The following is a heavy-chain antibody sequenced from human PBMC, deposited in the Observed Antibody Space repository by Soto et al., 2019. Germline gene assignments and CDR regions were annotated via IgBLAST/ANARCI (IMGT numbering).Heavy chain of an antibody. CDR3: AKRGVDTFGLSY. J-gene: IGHJ4*02. Sequence: EMQLVESGGGLVQPGGSLRLSCAVSGFTFSSFWMHWVRPAPGEGLVWVSRINTDGSSTSYADSVKGRFTISRDNAKNTLYLQMNSLRVEDTAMYYCAKRGVDTFGLSYWGQGTLVTVSS. CDR2: INTDGSST. V-gene: IGHV3-74*01. D-gene: IGHD3-10*01. CDR1: GFTFSSFW.